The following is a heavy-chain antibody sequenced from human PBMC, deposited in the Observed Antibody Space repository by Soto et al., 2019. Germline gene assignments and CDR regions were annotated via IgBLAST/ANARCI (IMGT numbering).Heavy chain of an antibody. CDR2: ISGSGGST. CDR1: GFTFSSYA. D-gene: IGHD3-3*01. V-gene: IGHV3-23*01. CDR3: AKDGRRAYYDFWSGYYTGWFDP. J-gene: IGHJ5*02. Sequence: VGSLRLSCAASGFTFSSYAMSWVRQAPGKGLEWVSAISGSGGSTYYADSVKGRFTISRDNSKNTLYLQMNSLRAEDTAVYYCAKDGRRAYYDFWSGYYTGWFDPWGQGTLVTVSS.